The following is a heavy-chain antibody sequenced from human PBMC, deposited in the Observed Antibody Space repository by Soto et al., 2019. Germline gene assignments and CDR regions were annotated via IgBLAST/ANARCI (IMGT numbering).Heavy chain of an antibody. V-gene: IGHV3-23*01. D-gene: IGHD6-13*01. CDR2: ISGSGGST. CDR1: GFTFSSYA. J-gene: IGHJ4*02. Sequence: GGSLRLSCAASGFTFSSYAMSWVRQAPGKGLEWVSAISGSGGSTYYADSVKGRFTISRDNSKNTLYLQMNSLRAEDTAVYYCSKDKSGSWTFDYWCQGPLVTVSS. CDR3: SKDKSGSWTFDY.